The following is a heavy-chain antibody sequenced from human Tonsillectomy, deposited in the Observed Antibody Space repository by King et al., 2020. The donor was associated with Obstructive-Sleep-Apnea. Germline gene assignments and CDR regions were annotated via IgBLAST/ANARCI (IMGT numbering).Heavy chain of an antibody. V-gene: IGHV3-9*01. Sequence: VQLVESGGGLVQPGRSLRLSCSASGFTFDDYAMHWVRQAPGKGLEWVSGISWNSGSIGYADSVKGRFTISRDNAKNSLYLQMNSRRAEDTALYYCAKDKRLNYDSSDIDAFDIWGQGTMVTVSS. CDR1: GFTFDDYA. CDR3: AKDKRLNYDSSDIDAFDI. J-gene: IGHJ3*02. D-gene: IGHD3-22*01. CDR2: ISWNSGSI.